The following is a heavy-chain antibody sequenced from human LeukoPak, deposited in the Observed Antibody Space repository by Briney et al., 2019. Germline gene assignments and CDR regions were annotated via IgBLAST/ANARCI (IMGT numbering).Heavy chain of an antibody. J-gene: IGHJ4*02. Sequence: SESLSLTCAVSGYSISSGYYWDWIRPPPGKGLEWIGNIYHSGATYYNPSLESRVSMSLDTSENQFSLKVTSVTAADTAVYYCANTQTPAGGGFDYWGQGTLVTVSS. CDR1: GYSISSGYY. CDR3: ANTQTPAGGGFDY. V-gene: IGHV4-38-2*01. D-gene: IGHD3-16*01. CDR2: IYHSGAT.